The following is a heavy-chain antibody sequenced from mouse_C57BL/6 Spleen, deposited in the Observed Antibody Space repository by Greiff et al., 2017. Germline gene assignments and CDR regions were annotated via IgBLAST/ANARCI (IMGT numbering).Heavy chain of an antibody. CDR3: ARITRDAMDY. Sequence: VKLVESGPGLVQPSQSLSITCTVSGFSLTSYGVHWVRQSPGKGLEWLGVIWSGGSTDYNAAFISRLSISKDNSKSQVFFKMNSLQADDTAIYYCARITRDAMDYWGQGTSVTVSS. J-gene: IGHJ4*01. D-gene: IGHD1-1*01. V-gene: IGHV2-2*01. CDR1: GFSLTSYG. CDR2: IWSGGST.